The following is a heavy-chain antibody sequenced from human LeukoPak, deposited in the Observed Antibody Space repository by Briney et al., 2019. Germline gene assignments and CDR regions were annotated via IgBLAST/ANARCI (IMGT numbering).Heavy chain of an antibody. V-gene: IGHV3-43*02. J-gene: IGHJ4*02. CDR1: GFSFEDYA. Sequence: GGSLRLSCAASGFSFEDYAMHWVRQAPGKGLEWVSLISGDGGSPYYADSVKGRFTISRDNNKNSLSLQMNSLRAEDTAVYFCARESSGYYYFDYWGQGTLVTVSS. D-gene: IGHD3-22*01. CDR2: ISGDGGSP. CDR3: ARESSGYYYFDY.